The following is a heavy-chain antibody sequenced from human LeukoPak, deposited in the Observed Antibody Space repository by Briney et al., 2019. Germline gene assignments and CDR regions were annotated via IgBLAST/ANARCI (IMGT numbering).Heavy chain of an antibody. D-gene: IGHD3-22*01. CDR1: GFTFSNYW. V-gene: IGHV3-74*03. CDR3: ARGLCESCGHTLGL. J-gene: IGHJ4*02. CDR2: INSDGSST. Sequence: GGSLILSCAASGFTFSNYWMHWVRQVPGKGLVGVSRINSDGSSTEHADSVKGRFTISRDNAKITLYLQMVSLRAEDTAVYHCARGLCESCGHTLGLWGQGTLVTVSS.